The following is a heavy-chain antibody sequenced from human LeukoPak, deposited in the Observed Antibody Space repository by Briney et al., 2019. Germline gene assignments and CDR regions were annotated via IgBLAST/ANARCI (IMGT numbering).Heavy chain of an antibody. CDR1: GFTFSSYA. Sequence: PGGSLRLSCAASGFTFSSYAMHWVRQAPGKGLEWVANIKQDGSEKYYVDSVKGRFTISRDNAKNSLYLQMNSLRAEDTAVYYCARDTIYVWGSYSNWFDPWGQGTLVTVSS. CDR2: IKQDGSEK. V-gene: IGHV3-7*01. CDR3: ARDTIYVWGSYSNWFDP. J-gene: IGHJ5*02. D-gene: IGHD3-16*01.